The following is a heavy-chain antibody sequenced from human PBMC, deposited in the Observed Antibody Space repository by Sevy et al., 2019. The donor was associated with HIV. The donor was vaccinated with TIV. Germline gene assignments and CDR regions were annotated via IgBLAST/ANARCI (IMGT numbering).Heavy chain of an antibody. D-gene: IGHD1-26*01. CDR1: GGSITSLY. V-gene: IGHV4-59*08. CDR3: AGGNAWGRGYS. Sequence: SETLSLTCTVSGGSITSLYWNWIRQPPGKGLEWIADISYNGHINYNPSLKSRVTLSLDTSKNQFSLRLSSVTAADTAMYYCAGGNAWGRGYSWGQGTLVTVSS. CDR2: ISYNGHI. J-gene: IGHJ4*02.